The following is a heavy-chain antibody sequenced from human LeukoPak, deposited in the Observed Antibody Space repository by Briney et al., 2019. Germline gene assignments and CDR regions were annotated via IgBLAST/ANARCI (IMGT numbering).Heavy chain of an antibody. J-gene: IGHJ4*02. CDR3: ARDYIVVGDPHEF. D-gene: IGHD2-21*01. Sequence: PRGSLRLSCAASGFTFSSYWISWVRQAPGKGLEWVANIKQDGSEKYYVDSVKGRFTISRDNAKNSLYLQMNSLRAEDTAVYYCARDYIVVGDPHEFWGQGTLVTVSS. V-gene: IGHV3-7*01. CDR2: IKQDGSEK. CDR1: GFTFSSYW.